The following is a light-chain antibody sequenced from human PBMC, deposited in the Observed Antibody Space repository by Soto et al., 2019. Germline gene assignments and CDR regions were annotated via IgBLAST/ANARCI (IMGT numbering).Light chain of an antibody. J-gene: IGLJ2*01. Sequence: QSALTQPASVSGSPGQSITISCTGTSSDVGFYNLISWYQQHPGKAPKVIIFEVTKRPSGVSDRISGSKSGNTASLTISGLQAEDEADCYCFSHTGVFGGGTKVTVL. V-gene: IGLV2-23*02. CDR3: FSHTGV. CDR2: EVT. CDR1: SSDVGFYNL.